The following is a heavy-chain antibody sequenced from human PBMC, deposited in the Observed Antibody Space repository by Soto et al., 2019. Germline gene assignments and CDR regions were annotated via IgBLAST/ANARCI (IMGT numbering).Heavy chain of an antibody. Sequence: QVQLVESGGGLVKPGGSLRLSCAVSGFTVSDHYMTWIRQAPGKGLEWVAYISGSGTYTNYADSVKGRVIISRDIAQNCLWLQINSLRAEDTAVYYCARSSGWRQVVGYKYGLDVWGQGTAVTVS. D-gene: IGHD5-18*01. CDR1: GFTVSDHY. J-gene: IGHJ6*02. CDR3: ARSSGWRQVVGYKYGLDV. CDR2: ISGSGTYT. V-gene: IGHV3-11*06.